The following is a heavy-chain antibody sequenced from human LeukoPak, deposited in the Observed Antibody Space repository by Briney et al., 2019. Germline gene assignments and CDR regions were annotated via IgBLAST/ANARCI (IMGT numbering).Heavy chain of an antibody. CDR2: ISSSSSTI. J-gene: IGHJ2*01. CDR3: ARDQGATTGYFDV. D-gene: IGHD1-26*01. Sequence: HPGGSLRLSCAASGFTFTSYGMNWVRQAPGKGLEWVSYISSSSSTIYYSDSVKGRFTISRDNAKNSLYLQMNSLRAEDTAVYYCARDQGATTGYFDVWGRGTLVTVSS. V-gene: IGHV3-48*01. CDR1: GFTFTSYG.